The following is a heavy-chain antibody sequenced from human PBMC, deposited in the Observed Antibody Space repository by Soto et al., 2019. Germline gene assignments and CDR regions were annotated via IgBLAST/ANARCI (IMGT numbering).Heavy chain of an antibody. CDR3: ARELYSCGGDCPYYMDY. D-gene: IGHD2-21*02. Sequence: ASVKVSCKTSGYPFTDYFIHWVRQAPGQGLEWMGIISLYHHSTSYAQKFQGRLTVTADTSTTTVYMDLSSLTSEDSAVYWCARELYSCGGDCPYYMDYWGQGTLVTVS. CDR1: GYPFTDYF. V-gene: IGHV1-46*01. CDR2: ISLYHHST. J-gene: IGHJ4*02.